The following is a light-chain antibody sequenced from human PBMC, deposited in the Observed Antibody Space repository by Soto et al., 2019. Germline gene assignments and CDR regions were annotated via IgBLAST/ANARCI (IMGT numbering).Light chain of an antibody. V-gene: IGLV2-23*01. CDR2: EDS. CDR3: CSYAGSSWV. J-gene: IGLJ3*02. CDR1: SSDVGSYNL. Sequence: QSALTQPASVSGSPGQSITISCTGTSSDVGSYNLVSWYQQHPGKAPKLMIYEDSKRPSGVSNRFSGSKSGYTASLTISGLQAEDEADYYCCSYAGSSWVFGGGTKVTVL.